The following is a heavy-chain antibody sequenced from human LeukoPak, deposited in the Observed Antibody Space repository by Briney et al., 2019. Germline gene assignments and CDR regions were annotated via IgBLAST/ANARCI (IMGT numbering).Heavy chain of an antibody. D-gene: IGHD2-2*03. Sequence: GASVKVSCKASGYTFTSYDINWVRQATGQGLEWMGWMNPNSGNTGYAQKFQGRVTMTRDTSISTAYMELSRLRSDDTAVYYCARGLLGYCSSTSCYGSGRGAWGQGTLVTVSS. V-gene: IGHV1-8*01. CDR2: MNPNSGNT. CDR3: ARGLLGYCSSTSCYGSGRGA. CDR1: GYTFTSYD. J-gene: IGHJ5*02.